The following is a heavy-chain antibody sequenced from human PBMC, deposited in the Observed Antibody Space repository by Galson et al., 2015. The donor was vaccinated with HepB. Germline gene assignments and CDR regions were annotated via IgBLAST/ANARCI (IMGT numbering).Heavy chain of an antibody. CDR2: IYSGGST. CDR3: AGKGGTVSGYYDYYYYGMDV. J-gene: IGHJ6*02. V-gene: IGHV3-53*01. CDR1: GFTVSSNY. D-gene: IGHD3-3*01. Sequence: SLRLSCAASGFTVSSNYMSWVRQAPGKGLEWVSVIYSGGSTYYADSVKGRFTISRDNSKNTLYLQMNSLRAEDTAVYYCAGKGGTVSGYYDYYYYGMDVWGQGTTVTVSS.